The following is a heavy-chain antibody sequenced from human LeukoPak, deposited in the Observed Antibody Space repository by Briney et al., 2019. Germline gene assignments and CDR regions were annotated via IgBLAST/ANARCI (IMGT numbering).Heavy chain of an antibody. Sequence: GGSLRLSCAASGFTFSSYWMHWVRQAPGKGLVWVSRVNVDGSTYYADSVKGRFTVSRDNAENTLYLQVNSLGDEDTAVYYCARGAKGYWYFDLWGRGTLVTVSS. CDR1: GFTFSSYW. J-gene: IGHJ2*01. CDR2: VNVDGST. CDR3: ARGAKGYWYFDL. V-gene: IGHV3-74*01.